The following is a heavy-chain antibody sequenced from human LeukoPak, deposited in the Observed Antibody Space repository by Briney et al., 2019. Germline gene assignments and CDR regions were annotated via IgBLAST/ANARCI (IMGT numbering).Heavy chain of an antibody. J-gene: IGHJ5*02. V-gene: IGHV1-2*02. Sequence: ASVKVSCKASGYTFTGYYMHWVRQAPGQGLEWMGWINPNSGGTNYAQKFQGRVTMTRDTSISTAYMELSGLRSDDTAVYYCARDSHYCSGGSCYPDNWFDPWGRGTLVTVSS. CDR3: ARDSHYCSGGSCYPDNWFDP. CDR2: INPNSGGT. CDR1: GYTFTGYY. D-gene: IGHD2-15*01.